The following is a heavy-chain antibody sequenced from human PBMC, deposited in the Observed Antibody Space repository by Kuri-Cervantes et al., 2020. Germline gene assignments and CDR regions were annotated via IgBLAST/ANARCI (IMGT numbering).Heavy chain of an antibody. CDR2: ITPFNGNT. CDR1: GYTFTGYY. CDR3: ARDEAYGSGSTPFDY. J-gene: IGHJ4*02. Sequence: SVKVSCKASGYTFTGYYMHWVRQAPGQALEWMGWITPFNGNTNYAQKFQDRVTITRDRSMSTAYMELSSLRSEDTAVYYCARDEAYGSGSTPFDYWGQGTLVTVSS. D-gene: IGHD3-10*01. V-gene: IGHV1-45*02.